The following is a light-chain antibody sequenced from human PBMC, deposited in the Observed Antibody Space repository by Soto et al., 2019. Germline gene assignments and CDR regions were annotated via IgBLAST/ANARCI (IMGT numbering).Light chain of an antibody. Sequence: DIVMTQSPDSLAVSLGERATINCKSSQSVLYSPNNKNYLAWYQQKPGHPPKVLIYWASTRESGVPDRFSGSGSGSDFTLTICSLQAEDVAVYYCQQYYGPPLTFGGGTKVEIK. V-gene: IGKV4-1*01. CDR2: WAS. CDR1: QSVLYSPNNKNY. CDR3: QQYYGPPLT. J-gene: IGKJ4*01.